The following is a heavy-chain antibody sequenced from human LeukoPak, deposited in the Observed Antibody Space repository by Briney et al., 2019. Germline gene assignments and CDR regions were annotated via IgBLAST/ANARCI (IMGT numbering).Heavy chain of an antibody. CDR3: VREYYYNSSGYRALRY. D-gene: IGHD3-22*01. V-gene: IGHV3-7*01. J-gene: IGHJ4*02. CDR1: GFTFSNFW. Sequence: PGGSLRLSCAASGFTFSNFWMSWVRQAPGKGLEWVANIKEDGSEDHFVDSVKGRFTISRDNAKNSLYLQMSSLRAEDTAVYYCVREYYYNSSGYRALRYWGQGTLVTVSS. CDR2: IKEDGSED.